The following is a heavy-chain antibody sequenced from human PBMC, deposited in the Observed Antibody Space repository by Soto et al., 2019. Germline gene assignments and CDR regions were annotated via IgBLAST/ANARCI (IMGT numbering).Heavy chain of an antibody. V-gene: IGHV3-33*01. CDR2: IWYDGSNK. J-gene: IGHJ6*03. CDR1: GFTFSSYG. CDR3: ARGVGNFYYYMDV. D-gene: IGHD1-26*01. Sequence: QVQLVESGGGVVQPGTSLRLSCAASGFTFSSYGMHWVRQSPGKGLEWVALIWYDGSNKNYADSVKGRFTISRDNSRNTLYLQVNRLRAEDMAVYYCARGVGNFYYYMDVWGKGTTVTVSS.